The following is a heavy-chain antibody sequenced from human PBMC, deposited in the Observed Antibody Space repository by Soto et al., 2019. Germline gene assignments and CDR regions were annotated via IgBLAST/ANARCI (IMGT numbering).Heavy chain of an antibody. V-gene: IGHV3-7*03. Sequence: GGSLRLSCVSSGLTFSGYAVHWVRQAPGKGLEWLANIKQDGSEKYYVDSVKGRFTISRDNAKNSLYLQMNSLRAEDTAVYYCARDDVYGDYVDYWGQGTLVTVSS. D-gene: IGHD4-17*01. CDR3: ARDDVYGDYVDY. CDR1: GLTFSGYA. CDR2: IKQDGSEK. J-gene: IGHJ4*02.